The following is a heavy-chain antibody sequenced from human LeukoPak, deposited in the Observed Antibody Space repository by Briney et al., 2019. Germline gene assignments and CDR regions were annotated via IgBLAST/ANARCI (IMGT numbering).Heavy chain of an antibody. CDR3: AREAFTMVRGVIIESYYNYYGMDV. Sequence: KPSETLSLTCAVSGGSFSNYYWSWIRQPPGKGLEWIGEINHSGSTNYNPSLKSRVTISVDTSKNQFSLKLSSVTAADTAVYYCAREAFTMVRGVIIESYYNYYGMDVWGKGTTVTVSS. CDR2: INHSGST. V-gene: IGHV4-34*01. J-gene: IGHJ6*04. D-gene: IGHD3-10*01. CDR1: GGSFSNYY.